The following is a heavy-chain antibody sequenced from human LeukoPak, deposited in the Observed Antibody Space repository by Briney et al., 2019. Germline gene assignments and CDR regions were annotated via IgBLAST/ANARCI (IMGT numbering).Heavy chain of an antibody. CDR1: GGTFSSYA. CDR2: IIPIFGTA. V-gene: IGHV1-69*05. J-gene: IGHJ5*02. CDR3: ARSNYYDSSGLNGGHWFDP. D-gene: IGHD3-22*01. Sequence: GASVKVSCKASGGTFSSYAISWVRQAPGHGLEWMGGIIPIFGTANYAQKFQGRVTMTRDTSTSTVYMELSSLRSEDTAVYYCARSNYYDSSGLNGGHWFDPWGQGTLVTVSS.